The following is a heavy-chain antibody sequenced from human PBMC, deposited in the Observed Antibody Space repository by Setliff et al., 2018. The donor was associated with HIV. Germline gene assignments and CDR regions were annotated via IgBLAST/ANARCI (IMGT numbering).Heavy chain of an antibody. D-gene: IGHD6-19*01. J-gene: IGHJ4*02. Sequence: SETLSLTCTVSGGSIRSNRDQWGWIRQTPGKGLEWIGSISYSGNTYYHPSLESRVTILEALSKNQFSLNLDSVTAADTAVYFCARALAGGSGWNYFDFWGPGTLVTVSS. CDR2: ISYSGNT. CDR1: GGSIRSNRDQ. CDR3: ARALAGGSGWNYFDF. V-gene: IGHV4-39*07.